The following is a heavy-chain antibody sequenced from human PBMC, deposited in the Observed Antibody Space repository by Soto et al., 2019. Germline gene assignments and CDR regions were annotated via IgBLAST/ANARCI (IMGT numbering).Heavy chain of an antibody. V-gene: IGHV5-51*01. Sequence: GDSLKISCKGSGYSFTSYWIGWGLQIPGKGLEWMGIIYPGDSDTRYSPSFQGQVTISADKSISTAYLQWSSLKASDTAMYYCARFVGYVPLSYGMDVRGQGTTVTVSS. CDR1: GYSFTSYW. CDR3: ARFVGYVPLSYGMDV. CDR2: IYPGDSDT. J-gene: IGHJ6*02. D-gene: IGHD2-21*01.